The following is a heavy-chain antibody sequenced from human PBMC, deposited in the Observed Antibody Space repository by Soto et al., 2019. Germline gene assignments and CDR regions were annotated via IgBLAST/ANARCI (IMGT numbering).Heavy chain of an antibody. CDR2: ISGNGDDT. V-gene: IGHV3-23*01. Sequence: EVQLLESGGGLEQPGGSLRLSCAASGFTFRSSAMSWVRQAPGKGLEWVSGISGNGDDTNYADAVKGRFTISRDNSKNTPYLRLDSLRADDTAIYYCAKPQERDAYGSFNDWGQGTLVTVAS. D-gene: IGHD3-16*01. CDR1: GFTFRSSA. J-gene: IGHJ4*02. CDR3: AKPQERDAYGSFND.